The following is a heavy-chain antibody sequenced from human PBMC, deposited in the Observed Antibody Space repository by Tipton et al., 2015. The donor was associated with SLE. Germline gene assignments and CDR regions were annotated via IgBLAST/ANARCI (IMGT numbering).Heavy chain of an antibody. Sequence: GSLRLSCAASGFTVSSNYMSWVRQTPDKGLEWVSIIYSGGSTYYADSVKGRFTVSRDNLKNTVYLQMNNLRAEDTAVYYCGREGIYGGDFDPWGQGTLVTVSS. D-gene: IGHD5-12*01. CDR2: IYSGGST. J-gene: IGHJ5*02. CDR1: GFTVSSNY. V-gene: IGHV3-53*01. CDR3: GREGIYGGDFDP.